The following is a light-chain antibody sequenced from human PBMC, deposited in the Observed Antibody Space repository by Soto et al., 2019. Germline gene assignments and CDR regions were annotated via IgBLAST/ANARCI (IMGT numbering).Light chain of an antibody. CDR3: QQYGSSGLT. J-gene: IGKJ4*01. CDR1: QSVSSSY. Sequence: EIVLTQSPGTLSLSPGERATLSCRASQSVSSSYLAWHQQKPGQAPRLLIYGASSRATGIPDRFSGSGSGKDFTLTISRLEPEDFAVYYCQQYGSSGLTFGGGTKVEIK. CDR2: GAS. V-gene: IGKV3-20*01.